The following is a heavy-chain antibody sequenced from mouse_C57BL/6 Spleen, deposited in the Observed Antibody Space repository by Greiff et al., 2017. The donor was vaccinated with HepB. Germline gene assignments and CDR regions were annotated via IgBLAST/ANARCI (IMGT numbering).Heavy chain of an antibody. CDR1: GYTFTDYY. V-gene: IGHV1-26*01. Sequence: EVQLQQSGPELVKPGASVKISCKASGYTFTDYYMNWVKQSHGKSLEWIGDINPNNGGTSYNQKFKGKATLTVDKSSSTAYMELRSLTSEDSAVYYCARSRWLLQRNWFAYWGQGTLVTVSA. CDR2: INPNNGGT. J-gene: IGHJ3*01. CDR3: ARSRWLLQRNWFAY. D-gene: IGHD2-3*01.